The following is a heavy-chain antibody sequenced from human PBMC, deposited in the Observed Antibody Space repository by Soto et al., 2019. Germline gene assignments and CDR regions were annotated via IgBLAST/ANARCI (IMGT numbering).Heavy chain of an antibody. CDR3: ARDNGIAGSFDP. V-gene: IGHV3-48*02. Sequence: GGSLRLSCAASGFPFRSYSMNWVRQAPGKGLEWVSYISISSRTIYYADSVKDRFTISRDDAKNSLYLQMNSLRDEDTSVYYCARDNGIAGSFDPWGQGTLVTVSS. J-gene: IGHJ5*02. D-gene: IGHD6-13*01. CDR1: GFPFRSYS. CDR2: ISISSRTI.